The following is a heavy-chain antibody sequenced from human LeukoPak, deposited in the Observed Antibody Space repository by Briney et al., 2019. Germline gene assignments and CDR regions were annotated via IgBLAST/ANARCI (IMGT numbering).Heavy chain of an antibody. V-gene: IGHV4-31*03. CDR1: GGSISSGGYY. Sequence: PPQTLSLTCTVSGGSISSGGYYWSWIRQHPGKGLEWIGYIYYSGSTYYNPSLKSRVTISVDTSKNQFSLKLSSVTAADTAVYYCARVLVVITTYYFDYWGQGTLVTVSS. CDR3: ARVLVVITTYYFDY. J-gene: IGHJ4*02. CDR2: IYYSGST. D-gene: IGHD3-22*01.